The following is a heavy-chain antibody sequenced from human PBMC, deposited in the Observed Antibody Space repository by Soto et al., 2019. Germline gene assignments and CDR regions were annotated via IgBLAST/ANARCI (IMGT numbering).Heavy chain of an antibody. CDR1: GASISGYY. D-gene: IGHD6-19*01. V-gene: IGHV4-59*08. Sequence: SETLSLTCTVSGASISGYYWSWIRQPPGKGLEWIAYIHYSGSSNSNPSLTSRVTMSVDTSKNQFSLKLSSVTAADTAGYFCARRGSRLSVAVAAFDYWSQGTLVTVSS. CDR3: ARRGSRLSVAVAAFDY. J-gene: IGHJ4*02. CDR2: IHYSGSS.